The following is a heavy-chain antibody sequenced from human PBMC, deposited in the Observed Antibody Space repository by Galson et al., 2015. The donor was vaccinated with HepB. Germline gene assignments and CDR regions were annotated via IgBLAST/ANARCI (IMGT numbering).Heavy chain of an antibody. CDR3: AREVVAVAGTMYYYYGMDV. V-gene: IGHV3-66*01. CDR1: GFTVSSNY. D-gene: IGHD6-19*01. J-gene: IGHJ6*02. Sequence: SLRLSCAASGFTVSSNYMSWVRQAPGKGLEWVSVIYSGGSTYYADSVKGRFTISRDNSKNTLYLQMNSLRAEDTAVYYCAREVVAVAGTMYYYYGMDVWGQGTTVTVSS. CDR2: IYSGGST.